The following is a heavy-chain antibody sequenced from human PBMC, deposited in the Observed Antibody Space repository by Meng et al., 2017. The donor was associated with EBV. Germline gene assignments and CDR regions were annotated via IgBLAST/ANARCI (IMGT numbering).Heavy chain of an antibody. CDR2: IIPILGIA. J-gene: IGHJ4*02. CDR3: ARERPGGMATTPYFDY. Sequence: QVQLVQAGAGVKKPGSSVKVSCKASGGTFSSYAISWVRQAPGQGLEWMGGIIPILGIANYAQKFQGRATITADKSTSTAYMELSSLRSEDTAVYYCARERPGGMATTPYFDYWGQGTLVTVSS. V-gene: IGHV1-69*10. CDR1: GGTFSSYA. D-gene: IGHD5-24*01.